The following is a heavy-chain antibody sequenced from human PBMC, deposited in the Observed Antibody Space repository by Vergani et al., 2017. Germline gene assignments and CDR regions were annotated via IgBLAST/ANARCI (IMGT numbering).Heavy chain of an antibody. V-gene: IGHV4-34*01. D-gene: IGHD3-10*01. Sequence: QVQLQQWGAGLLKPSETLSLTCAVYGGSFSGYYWSWIRQPPGKRLEWIGEINHSGSTNYNPSLKSRVTISVDTSKNQFSLKLSSVTAADTAVYYCARGQYYGSGSYYKWGYYYYGMDVWGQGTTVTVSS. CDR3: ARGQYYGSGSYYKWGYYYYGMDV. CDR2: INHSGST. J-gene: IGHJ6*02. CDR1: GGSFSGYY.